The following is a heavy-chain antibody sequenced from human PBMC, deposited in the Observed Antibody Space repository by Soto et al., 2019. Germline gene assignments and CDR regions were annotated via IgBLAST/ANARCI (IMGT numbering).Heavy chain of an antibody. D-gene: IGHD4-17*01. CDR1: GGSVSSGGYY. CDR2: IYYSGST. V-gene: IGHV4-31*03. Sequence: SETLSLTCTVSGGSVSSGGYYWSWIRQHPGRGLEWIGYIYYSGSTYYNPSLQSRVTISVDTSENHFSLKLSSVTAADTAVYYCARDRAGYGDYLDSWGQGTLVTVSS. CDR3: ARDRAGYGDYLDS. J-gene: IGHJ4*02.